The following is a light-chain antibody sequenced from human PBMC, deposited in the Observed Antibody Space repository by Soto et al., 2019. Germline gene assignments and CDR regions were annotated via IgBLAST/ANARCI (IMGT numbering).Light chain of an antibody. J-gene: IGKJ4*01. CDR2: DAS. V-gene: IGKV3-11*01. Sequence: EIVLTQSPATLSLSPGERATLSCRASQSVSSYLAWYQQKPGQAPRLLIYDASNRATGSPARFSGSGSGTEFTLTISSLEPEDFAVYYCQQRSNWPPSLTFGGGTKVEIK. CDR1: QSVSSY. CDR3: QQRSNWPPSLT.